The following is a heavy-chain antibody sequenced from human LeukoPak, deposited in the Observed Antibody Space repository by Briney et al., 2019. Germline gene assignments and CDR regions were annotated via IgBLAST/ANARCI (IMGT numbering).Heavy chain of an antibody. D-gene: IGHD2-2*01. CDR2: IYLRGNT. Sequence: PSETLSLTCSVSGDSISSTTYSYYWSWIRQAPGKGLEWLGSIYLRGNTYYNPSLKSRVTISVDTSKNQFSLKLSSVTAADTAVYYCARYCSSTSCYFDVDYWGQGTLVTVSS. CDR1: GDSISSTTYSYY. V-gene: IGHV4-39*01. CDR3: ARYCSSTSCYFDVDY. J-gene: IGHJ4*02.